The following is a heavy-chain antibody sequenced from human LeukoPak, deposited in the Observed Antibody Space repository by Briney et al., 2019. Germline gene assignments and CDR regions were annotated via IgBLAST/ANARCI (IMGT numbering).Heavy chain of an antibody. CDR1: GYRFSSYW. J-gene: IGHJ5*02. CDR2: IYPGDSDT. V-gene: IGHV5-51*01. CDR3: ARQEYCSGASCYTWFDP. Sequence: GESLKISCKASGYRFSSYWIGWVRQMPGKGLEWMGVIYPGDSDTTYGPPFQGQVTISADESISTAYLQWSSLRASDTAMYYCARQEYCSGASCYTWFDPWGQGTLVTVSS. D-gene: IGHD2-15*01.